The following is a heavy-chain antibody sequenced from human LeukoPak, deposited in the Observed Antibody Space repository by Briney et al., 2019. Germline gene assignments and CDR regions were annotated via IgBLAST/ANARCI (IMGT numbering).Heavy chain of an antibody. V-gene: IGHV3-53*01. CDR3: AREAVMPVAPVKIGTSDRPLYEYYGLDV. Sequence: GGSLRLSCAASGFTITTNYTNWVRQAPGKGLEWVSVIYGDDETNYADSVKGRFTISRDNSKNTLYLQMNSLRADDTAVYYCAREAVMPVAPVKIGTSDRPLYEYYGLDVWGQGTTVTVS. CDR2: IYGDDET. J-gene: IGHJ6*02. D-gene: IGHD1/OR15-1a*01. CDR1: GFTITTNY.